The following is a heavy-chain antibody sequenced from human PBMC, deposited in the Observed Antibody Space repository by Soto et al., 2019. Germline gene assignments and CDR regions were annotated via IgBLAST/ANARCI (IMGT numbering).Heavy chain of an antibody. CDR3: ARVALTGYSSMGIDY. V-gene: IGHV1-18*04. J-gene: IGHJ4*02. CDR1: GYTFTSYG. D-gene: IGHD6-13*01. Sequence: ASVKVSCKVSGYTFTSYGISWVRQAPGQGLEWMGWISAYNGNTNYAQKLQGRVTMTTDTSTSTAYMELRSLRSDDTAVYYCARVALTGYSSMGIDYWGQGTLVTVSS. CDR2: ISAYNGNT.